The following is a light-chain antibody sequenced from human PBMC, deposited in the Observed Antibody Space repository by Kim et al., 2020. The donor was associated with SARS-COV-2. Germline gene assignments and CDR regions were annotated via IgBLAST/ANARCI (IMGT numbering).Light chain of an antibody. Sequence: EVVLTQSPATLSLSPGERATLSCRASQSISSYLAWYQQKPGQAPRLLIYDSSNRATGIPARFSGSGSGTDFTLTISRVEPEDFAVYYCQQRTEWPRLTFGGGTKVEIK. CDR3: QQRTEWPRLT. V-gene: IGKV3-11*01. CDR2: DSS. J-gene: IGKJ4*01. CDR1: QSISSY.